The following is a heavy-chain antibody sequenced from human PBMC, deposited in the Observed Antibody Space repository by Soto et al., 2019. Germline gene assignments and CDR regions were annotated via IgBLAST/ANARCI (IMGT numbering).Heavy chain of an antibody. CDR3: AREYTETVDGPTPYYFDY. V-gene: IGHV4-4*07. J-gene: IGHJ4*02. Sequence: ASETLSLTCSVSGDSINSYYWSWIRQSAGKGLEWIGRIYITGDTNYNPSLKSRVSMSVDTSKNQLSLKLSSVTAADTAVYYCAREYTETVDGPTPYYFDYWGQGTPVTVSS. CDR2: IYITGDT. D-gene: IGHD6-19*01. CDR1: GDSINSYY.